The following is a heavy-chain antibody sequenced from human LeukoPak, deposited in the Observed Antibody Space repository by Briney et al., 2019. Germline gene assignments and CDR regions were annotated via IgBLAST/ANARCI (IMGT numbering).Heavy chain of an antibody. V-gene: IGHV4-39*07. D-gene: IGHD3-22*01. J-gene: IGHJ4*02. CDR3: ARDRYYYDSRGSRIFDY. CDR2: IFYSGST. Sequence: SETLSLTCTVSGGSLSSSSYYWGWIRQPPGKGLEWIGTIFYSGSTYYNPSLKSRVTISVDTSKNQFSLKLSSVTAADTAVYYCARDRYYYDSRGSRIFDYWGQGTLVTVSS. CDR1: GGSLSSSSYY.